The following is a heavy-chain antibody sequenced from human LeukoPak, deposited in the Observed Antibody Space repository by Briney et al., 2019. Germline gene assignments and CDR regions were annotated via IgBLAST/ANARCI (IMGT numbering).Heavy chain of an antibody. D-gene: IGHD3-10*01. Sequence: GGSLRLSCAASGFTFSSYWMHWVRQAPGKGLVWVSRINSDGSTTSYADSVKGRFTISRDNAKNSLYLRMNSLRAEDTAVYYCARSVRGVTYFDYWGQGTLVTVSS. J-gene: IGHJ4*02. V-gene: IGHV3-74*01. CDR3: ARSVRGVTYFDY. CDR2: INSDGSTT. CDR1: GFTFSSYW.